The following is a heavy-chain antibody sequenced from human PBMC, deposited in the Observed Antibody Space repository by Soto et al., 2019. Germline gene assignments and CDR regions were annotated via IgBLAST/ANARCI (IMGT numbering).Heavy chain of an antibody. D-gene: IGHD3-10*01. V-gene: IGHV3-33*01. CDR2: IWYDGSNK. J-gene: IGHJ6*03. Sequence: GGSLRLSCAASGFTFSSYGMHWVRQAPGKGLEWVAVIWYDGSNKYYADSVKGRFTISRDNSKNTLYLQMNSLRAEDTAVYYCARKLRVRGVTAYYMDVWGKGTTVTVSS. CDR1: GFTFSSYG. CDR3: ARKLRVRGVTAYYMDV.